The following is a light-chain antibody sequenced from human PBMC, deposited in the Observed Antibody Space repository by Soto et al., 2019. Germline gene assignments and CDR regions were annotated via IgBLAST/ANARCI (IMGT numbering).Light chain of an antibody. CDR1: SNDVGAYNF. CDR3: SSYGGSNNLL. V-gene: IGLV2-8*01. J-gene: IGLJ2*01. Sequence: QSALTQPPSASGSPGQSVTISCTGTSNDVGAYNFISWYQQHPGKAPKLMIYEVNKRPSGVLDRFSGSKSGNTASLTVSGLQAEDEADYYCSSYGGSNNLLFGGGTKLTVL. CDR2: EVN.